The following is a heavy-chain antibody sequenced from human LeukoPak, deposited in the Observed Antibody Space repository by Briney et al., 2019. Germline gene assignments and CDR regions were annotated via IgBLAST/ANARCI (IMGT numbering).Heavy chain of an antibody. V-gene: IGHV3-15*01. CDR3: TTGTQDNRYFDLLYYYYGMDV. Sequence: PSETLSLTCTVSGGSISSYYWSWVRQAPGKGLEWVGRIKSKTDGGTTDYAAPVKGKFTISRDDSKNTLYLQMNSLKTEDTAVYYCTTGTQDNRYFDLLYYYYGMDVWGQGTTVTVSS. D-gene: IGHD3-9*01. J-gene: IGHJ6*02. CDR1: GGSISSYY. CDR2: IKSKTDGGTT.